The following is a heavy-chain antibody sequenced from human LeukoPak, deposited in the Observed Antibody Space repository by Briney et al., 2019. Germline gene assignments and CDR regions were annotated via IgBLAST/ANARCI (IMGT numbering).Heavy chain of an antibody. CDR2: IYHSGST. D-gene: IGHD2-2*01. J-gene: IGHJ5*02. CDR1: GYSISSGYY. Sequence: TPSETLSLTCAVSGYSISSGYYWGWIRQPPGKGLEWIGSIYHSGSTYYNPSLKSRFTISVDTSKNQFSLKLSSVTAADTAVYYCASLDIVVVPAAIGWFDPWGQGTLVTVSS. CDR3: ASLDIVVVPAAIGWFDP. V-gene: IGHV4-38-2*01.